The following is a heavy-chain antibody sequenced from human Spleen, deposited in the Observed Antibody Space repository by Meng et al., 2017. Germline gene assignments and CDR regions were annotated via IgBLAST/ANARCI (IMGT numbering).Heavy chain of an antibody. V-gene: IGHV4-34*01. CDR3: ARDAVGATTFDY. CDR2: INHSGST. CDR1: GGSFSDYY. Sequence: SETLSLTCVVSGGSFSDYYWSWIRQPPGKGLEWIGEINHSGSTNYNPSLESRATISVDTSQNNLSLKLSSVTAADSAVYYCARDAVGATTFDYWGQGTLVTVSS. J-gene: IGHJ4*02. D-gene: IGHD1-26*01.